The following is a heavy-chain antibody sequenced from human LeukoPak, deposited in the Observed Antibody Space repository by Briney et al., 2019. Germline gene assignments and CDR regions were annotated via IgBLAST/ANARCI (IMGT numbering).Heavy chain of an antibody. J-gene: IGHJ4*02. Sequence: ASVKVSCKASGYTFTGFYIHWVRQAPGQGLEWMGWINPNSGDTNYAQKFRGGVTMTRDTSITTAYMELSRLISDDTAVYFCARGRVATNFDYWGQGTLVTVSS. D-gene: IGHD5-12*01. CDR2: INPNSGDT. V-gene: IGHV1-2*02. CDR1: GYTFTGFY. CDR3: ARGRVATNFDY.